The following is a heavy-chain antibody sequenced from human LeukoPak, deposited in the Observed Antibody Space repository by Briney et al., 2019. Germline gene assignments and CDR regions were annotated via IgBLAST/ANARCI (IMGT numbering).Heavy chain of an antibody. V-gene: IGHV4-38-2*02. CDR3: ARALLDYGDYLGY. Sequence: SETLSLTCTVSGYSIGSGYYWGWIRQPPGKGLEWIANIYHSGSTYYNPSLKSRVTISVDTSTNQFSLQLSSVTAADTAVYYCARALLDYGDYLGYWGQGTLVTVSS. CDR1: GYSIGSGYY. D-gene: IGHD4-17*01. J-gene: IGHJ4*02. CDR2: IYHSGST.